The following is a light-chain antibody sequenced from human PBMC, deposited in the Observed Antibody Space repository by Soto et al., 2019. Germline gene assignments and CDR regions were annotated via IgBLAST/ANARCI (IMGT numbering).Light chain of an antibody. CDR1: QSVTSNY. J-gene: IGKJ1*01. CDR3: QQSGSPSGWT. CDR2: GAS. V-gene: IGKV3-20*01. Sequence: EIVLTQSPGTLSFSPGERAPLSFRALQSVTSNYLAWYQQNPGQAPRLLIFGASIRATGLPDRFSGSGSGTDFTLTISRLEPEDFAVYYCQQSGSPSGWTFGRGTKVDIK.